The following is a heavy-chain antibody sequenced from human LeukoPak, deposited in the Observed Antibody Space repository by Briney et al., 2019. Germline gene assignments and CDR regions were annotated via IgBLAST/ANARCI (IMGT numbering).Heavy chain of an antibody. Sequence: SETLSLTCAVYGGSFSGYYWSWIRQPPGKGLEWIGEINHSGSINYNPSLKSRVTISVDTSKNQFSLKLSSVTAADTAVYYCARTHDEYYYDSSGYQHWGQGTLVTVSS. CDR1: GGSFSGYY. J-gene: IGHJ1*01. D-gene: IGHD3-22*01. V-gene: IGHV4-34*01. CDR2: INHSGSI. CDR3: ARTHDEYYYDSSGYQH.